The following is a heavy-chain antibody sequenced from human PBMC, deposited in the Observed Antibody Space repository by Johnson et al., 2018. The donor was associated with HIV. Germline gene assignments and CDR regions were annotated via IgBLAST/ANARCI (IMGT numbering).Heavy chain of an antibody. CDR3: ARGAYYYLI. J-gene: IGHJ3*01. V-gene: IGHV3-66*01. D-gene: IGHD3-22*01. CDR1: GFTVSSNY. Sequence: VQLVESGGGLVQPGGSLRLSCAASGFTVSSNYMSWVRQAPGKGLEWVSVIYSGGSTFYADSVKGRFIISRDNARNSVFLQMNSLRAEDTAVYYCARGAYYYLIWGQGTMVTVSS. CDR2: IYSGGST.